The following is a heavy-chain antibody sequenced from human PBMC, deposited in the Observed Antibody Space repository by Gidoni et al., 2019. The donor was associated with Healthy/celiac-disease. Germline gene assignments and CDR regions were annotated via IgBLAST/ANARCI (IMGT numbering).Heavy chain of an antibody. V-gene: IGHV3-7*01. J-gene: IGHJ6*02. CDR1: GFTFSSYW. Sequence: EVQLVESGGGLVQPGGPLRLSCAASGFTFSSYWMSWVRQAPGKGLEWVDNIKQDGSERYYVDSVKGRFTISRDNAKNSLYLQMNSLRAEDTAVYYCARGGPLRGMDVWGQGTTVTVSS. CDR2: IKQDGSER. CDR3: ARGGPLRGMDV.